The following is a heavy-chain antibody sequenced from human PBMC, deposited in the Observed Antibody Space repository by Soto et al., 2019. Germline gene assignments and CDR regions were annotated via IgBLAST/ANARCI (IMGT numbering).Heavy chain of an antibody. CDR2: IYNNGGT. V-gene: IGHV4-39*01. D-gene: IGHD3-10*01. Sequence: QPQLQESGPGLLKPSETLSLTCTVSGASISSSRYYWGWIRQPPGKGLEWIGNIYNNGGTYNNPSLTSRVAISVDTSKNQFSLKLNSVTAADTAVYYCVSSPSGSNTWKCPLDFWGQGTLVTVSS. CDR1: GASISSSRYY. J-gene: IGHJ4*02. CDR3: VSSPSGSNTWKCPLDF.